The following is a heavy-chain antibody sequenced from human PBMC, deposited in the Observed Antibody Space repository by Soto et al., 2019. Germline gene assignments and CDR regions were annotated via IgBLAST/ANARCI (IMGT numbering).Heavy chain of an antibody. CDR3: SRAEDIVVVLAARGAFDI. CDR1: GGSFSGYY. V-gene: IGHV4-34*01. J-gene: IGHJ3*02. D-gene: IGHD2-15*01. CDR2: INHSGST. Sequence: SETLSLTCAVYGGSFSGYYWSWIRQPPGKGLEWIGEINHSGSTNYNPSLKRRVTISVDTSKNQFSLKLSSVTAADTAVYYCSRAEDIVVVLAARGAFDIWGQGTMVTVSS.